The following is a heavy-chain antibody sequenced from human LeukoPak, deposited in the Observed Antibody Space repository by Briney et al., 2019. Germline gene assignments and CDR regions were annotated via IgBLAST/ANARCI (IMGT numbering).Heavy chain of an antibody. V-gene: IGHV1-69*06. Sequence: AASVKVSCKASGGTFSSYAISWVRQAPGQGLEWMGGIIPIFGTANYAQKFQGRVTITADKSTSTAYMELSSLRSEDTAVYYCASGYYDFWSGYYLDYWGQGTLVTVSS. CDR2: IIPIFGTA. CDR3: ASGYYDFWSGYYLDY. J-gene: IGHJ4*02. D-gene: IGHD3-3*01. CDR1: GGTFSSYA.